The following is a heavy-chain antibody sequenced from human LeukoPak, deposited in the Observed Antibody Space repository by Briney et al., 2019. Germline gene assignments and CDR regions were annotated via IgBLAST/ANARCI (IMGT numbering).Heavy chain of an antibody. CDR1: GFTFSTHT. D-gene: IGHD1-26*01. CDR2: IQSEGTST. CDR3: TKGAVGLAHFDF. Sequence: GGSLRLSCAASGFTFSTHTMYWVRQAPGRGLDWVAFIQSEGTSTQYADSVKGRFTISRDNSKNTICLQMNNVRAEDTAVYYCTKGAVGLAHFDFWGQGTLVTVSS. J-gene: IGHJ4*02. V-gene: IGHV3-30*02.